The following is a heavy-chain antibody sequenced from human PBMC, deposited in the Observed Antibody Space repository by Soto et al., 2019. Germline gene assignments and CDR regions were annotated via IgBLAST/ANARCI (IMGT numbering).Heavy chain of an antibody. CDR1: EFTFSNYA. CDR3: AKDQGSSWYEIDY. CDR2: ISGSGGST. D-gene: IGHD6-13*01. Sequence: PLRLSCTASEFTFSNYAVTWVLQTPGKGLEWVSTISGSGGSTYYADSVKGRFTISRDNSKNTLYLQMNSLRAEDTAIYYCAKDQGSSWYEIDYWGQGTLVTVSS. V-gene: IGHV3-23*01. J-gene: IGHJ4*02.